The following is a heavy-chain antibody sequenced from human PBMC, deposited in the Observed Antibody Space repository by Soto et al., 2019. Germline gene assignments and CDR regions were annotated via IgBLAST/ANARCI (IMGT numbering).Heavy chain of an antibody. J-gene: IGHJ6*02. V-gene: IGHV1-24*01. CDR1: GYTLTELS. Sequence: ASVKVSCKVSGYTLTELSMHWVRQAPGKGLEWMGGFDPEDGETIYAQKFQGRVTMTEDTSTDTAYMELSSLRSEDTAVYYCARGVDDSSGYYYPPWDYYGMDVWGQGTTVTVSS. CDR3: ARGVDDSSGYYYPPWDYYGMDV. D-gene: IGHD3-22*01. CDR2: FDPEDGET.